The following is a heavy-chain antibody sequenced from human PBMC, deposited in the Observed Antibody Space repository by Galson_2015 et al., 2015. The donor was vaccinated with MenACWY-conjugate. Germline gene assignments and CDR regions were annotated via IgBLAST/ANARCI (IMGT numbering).Heavy chain of an antibody. CDR2: IGTNHGTGKYGDT. Sequence: SVKVSCKASGYTFTTCGISWVRQARGQGLEWVGWIGTNHGTGKYGDTNYAQKFRDRVTLTADTSTSTAYLELRSLRSDDSAVYSGARDWCGPSGGCYNCFDPWGQGSLVTVSS. CDR1: GYTFTTCG. CDR3: ARDWCGPSGGCYNCFDP. V-gene: IGHV1-18*01. D-gene: IGHD2-15*01. J-gene: IGHJ5*02.